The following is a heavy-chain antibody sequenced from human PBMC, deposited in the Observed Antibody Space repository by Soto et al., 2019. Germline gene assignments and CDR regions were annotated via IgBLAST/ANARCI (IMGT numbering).Heavy chain of an antibody. V-gene: IGHV3-21*01. Sequence: PGGSLRLSCAASGFTFSSYSLNWVRQAPGKGLEWVSSISSSNYIYYADSMKGRFTISRDNAKNSLYLQMNSLRAEDTAVYYCARDLRIAARPDSDYGMDVWGQGTTVTVSS. CDR2: ISSSNYI. CDR3: ARDLRIAARPDSDYGMDV. D-gene: IGHD6-6*01. J-gene: IGHJ6*02. CDR1: GFTFSSYS.